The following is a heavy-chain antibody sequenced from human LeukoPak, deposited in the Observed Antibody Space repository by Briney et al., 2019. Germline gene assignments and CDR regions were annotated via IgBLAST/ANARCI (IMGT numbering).Heavy chain of an antibody. CDR2: ISSTSATM. CDR3: AKDVPGGWWYFDL. V-gene: IGHV3-48*02. Sequence: GGSLRLSCAGSGFTFSSYNMIWVRQAPGKGLEWLSYISSTSATMSYIDSVKGRFTISRDNAKNSLFLQMNSLRDEDTAVYYCAKDVPGGWWYFDLWGRGTLVTVSS. D-gene: IGHD6-19*01. CDR1: GFTFSSYN. J-gene: IGHJ2*01.